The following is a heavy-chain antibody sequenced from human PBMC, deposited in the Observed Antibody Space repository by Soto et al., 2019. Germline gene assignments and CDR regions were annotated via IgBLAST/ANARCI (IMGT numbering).Heavy chain of an antibody. V-gene: IGHV1-46*01. D-gene: IGHD5-12*01. CDR2: ITPSGGST. Sequence: ASVKVSCKASGYIFASSHIHWVRQAPGQGLGWMGLITPSGGSTTYVQKFQGRLTMTRDTSTSTVYMELSSLRSEDTAVYYCARDQDSGYVIKLLYFYNMDVWG. J-gene: IGHJ6*02. CDR3: ARDQDSGYVIKLLYFYNMDV. CDR1: GYIFASSH.